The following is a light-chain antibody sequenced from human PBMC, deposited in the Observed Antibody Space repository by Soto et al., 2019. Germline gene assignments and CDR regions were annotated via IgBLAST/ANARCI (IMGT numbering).Light chain of an antibody. CDR1: RGISNY. Sequence: DIQMTQSPSSLSASVGDRVTITCRASRGISNYLAWYQQKPGKVPKLLIYAASTLQSGVPSRFSGSGSGTDFTLTISSLQPEDVATYYCQKYNSAPPNFGPGTKVDIK. J-gene: IGKJ3*01. CDR3: QKYNSAPPN. CDR2: AAS. V-gene: IGKV1-27*01.